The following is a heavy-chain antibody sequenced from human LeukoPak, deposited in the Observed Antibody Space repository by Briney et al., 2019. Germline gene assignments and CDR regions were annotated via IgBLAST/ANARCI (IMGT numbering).Heavy chain of an antibody. CDR2: IYYSGST. J-gene: IGHJ4*02. Sequence: SETLSLTCTVSGGSISSYYWSWIRQPPGKGLEWIGYIYYSGSTNYYPSLKSRVTISVDTSKNQFSLKLSSLTAAATAVYYCARVRGVFGEFPYYFDYWGQGTLVTVSS. CDR1: GGSISSYY. D-gene: IGHD3-10*02. CDR3: ARVRGVFGEFPYYFDY. V-gene: IGHV4-59*01.